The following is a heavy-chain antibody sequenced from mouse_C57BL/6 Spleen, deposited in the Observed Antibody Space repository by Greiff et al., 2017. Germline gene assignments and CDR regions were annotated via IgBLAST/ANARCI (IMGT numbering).Heavy chain of an antibody. J-gene: IGHJ1*03. D-gene: IGHD1-1*01. CDR1: GYTFTDYN. CDR3: ARGRVLGTTGGYFDV. Sequence: EVQLQQSGPELVKPGASVKIPCKASGYTFTDYNMDWVKQSHGKSLEWIGDINPNNGGTIYNQKFKGKATLTVDKSSSTAYMELRSLTSEDTAVYYCARGRVLGTTGGYFDVWGTGTTVTVSS. CDR2: INPNNGGT. V-gene: IGHV1-18*01.